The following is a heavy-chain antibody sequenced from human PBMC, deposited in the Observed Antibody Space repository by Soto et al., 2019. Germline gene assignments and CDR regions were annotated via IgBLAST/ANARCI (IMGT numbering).Heavy chain of an antibody. CDR2: IKSKSAGGTT. Sequence: EVQLVESGGGLVKPGGSVRLSYAASGFTFSNAWMSWVRQAPGKGLEWVGRIKSKSAGGTTEYDAPVKDRFTISRDDSKNTLYLQMNSLKIEDTAVYYCARGHRSSGNIFDSWGQGTLVTVSS. CDR1: GFTFSNAW. D-gene: IGHD3-22*01. CDR3: ARGHRSSGNIFDS. J-gene: IGHJ4*02. V-gene: IGHV3-15*01.